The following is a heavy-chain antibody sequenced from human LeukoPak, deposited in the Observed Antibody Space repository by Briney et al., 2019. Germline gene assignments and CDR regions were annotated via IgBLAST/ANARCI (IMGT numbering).Heavy chain of an antibody. CDR3: ARGPYCSSTSCYTNWFDP. CDR1: GGSFSGYY. J-gene: IGHJ5*02. D-gene: IGHD2-2*02. CDR2: INHSGST. V-gene: IGHV4-34*01. Sequence: PSETLPLTCAVYGGSFSGYYWSWIRQPPGKGLEWIGEINHSGSTNYNPSLKSRVTISVDTSKNQFSLKLSSVTAADTAVYYCARGPYCSSTSCYTNWFDPWGQGTLVTVSS.